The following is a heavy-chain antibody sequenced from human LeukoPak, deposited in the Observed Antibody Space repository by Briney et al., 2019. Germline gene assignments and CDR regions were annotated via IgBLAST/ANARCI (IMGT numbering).Heavy chain of an antibody. CDR1: GFSFSSYG. J-gene: IGHJ6*03. V-gene: IGHV3-30*02. CDR2: IRNDGSNN. Sequence: GGSLRLSCAASGFSFSSYGMHWVRQAPGKGLEWVSFIRNDGSNNYYADSVKGRFTIFRDNSKNALYLQMNSLRGDDTAVYYCVKEDASGTYYYYYHMDVWGKGTTVTVSS. CDR3: VKEDASGTYYYYYHMDV. D-gene: IGHD3-10*01.